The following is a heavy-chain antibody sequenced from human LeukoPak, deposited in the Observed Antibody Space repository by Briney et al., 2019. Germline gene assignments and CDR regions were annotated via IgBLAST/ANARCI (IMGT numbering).Heavy chain of an antibody. CDR2: IYYRGNT. J-gene: IGHJ4*02. Sequence: SETLSLTCTVSGDSISSYNYFWGWIRQPPGKGLEWVGSIYYRGNTYYDPSLKSRVTLSADTSKNQFSLKVTSVTAADTAVYYCARASSGYYWDFDYWGQGALVTVSS. V-gene: IGHV4-39*01. D-gene: IGHD3-22*01. CDR1: GDSISSYNYF. CDR3: ARASSGYYWDFDY.